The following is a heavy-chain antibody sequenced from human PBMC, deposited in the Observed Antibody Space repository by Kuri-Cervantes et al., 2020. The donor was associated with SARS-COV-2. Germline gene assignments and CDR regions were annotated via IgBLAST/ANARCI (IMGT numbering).Heavy chain of an antibody. CDR2: INPSGGST. D-gene: IGHD3-3*01. CDR3: ATRSYYDFWSGYLYTLNLDAFDI. J-gene: IGHJ3*02. CDR1: GYTFTSYD. V-gene: IGHV1-46*01. Sequence: ASVKVSCKASGYTFTSYDMHWVRQAPGQGLEWMGIINPSGGSTSYAQKFQGRVTMTRDTSTSTAYMELRSLRSDDTAVYYCATRSYYDFWSGYLYTLNLDAFDIWGQGTMVTVSS.